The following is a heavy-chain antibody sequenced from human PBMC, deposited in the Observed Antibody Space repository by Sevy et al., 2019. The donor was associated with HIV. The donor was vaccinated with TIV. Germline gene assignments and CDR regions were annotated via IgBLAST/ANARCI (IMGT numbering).Heavy chain of an antibody. V-gene: IGHV4-59*01. CDR3: ARASIVVVPAAMGFDP. CDR2: FYYRGST. D-gene: IGHD2-2*01. Sequence: SETLSLTCTVSGGSISSYYWSWIRQPPGKGLEWIGYFYYRGSTNYNPSLKSRITISVDRSKNQLSLKLSSVTAADTAVYYCARASIVVVPAAMGFDPWGQGTLVTVSS. J-gene: IGHJ5*02. CDR1: GGSISSYY.